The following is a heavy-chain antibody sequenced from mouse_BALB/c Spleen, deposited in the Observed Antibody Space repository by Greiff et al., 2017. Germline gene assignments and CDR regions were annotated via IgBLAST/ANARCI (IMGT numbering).Heavy chain of an antibody. Sequence: EVKVVESGGGLVQPGGSRKLSCAASGFTFSSFGMHWVRQAPEKGLEWVAYISSGSSTIYYADTVKGRFTISRDNPKNTLFLQMTSLRSEDTAMYYCARSGDYDSAWFAYWGQGTLVTVSA. CDR1: GFTFSSFG. D-gene: IGHD2-4*01. CDR2: ISSGSSTI. J-gene: IGHJ3*01. V-gene: IGHV5-17*02. CDR3: ARSGDYDSAWFAY.